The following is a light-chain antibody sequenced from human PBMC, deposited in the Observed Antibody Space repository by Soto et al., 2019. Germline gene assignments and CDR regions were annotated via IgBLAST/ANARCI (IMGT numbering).Light chain of an antibody. Sequence: EIVLTQSPATLSLSPGERATLSCRASQSVGTFFAWYQQKPGQAPRLLIYDASNRATGIPARFSGSGSGTDFTLTISSLEPEDFAVYYCQRCYNWPQWTFGQGTKVEIK. CDR2: DAS. V-gene: IGKV3-11*01. J-gene: IGKJ1*01. CDR3: QRCYNWPQWT. CDR1: QSVGTF.